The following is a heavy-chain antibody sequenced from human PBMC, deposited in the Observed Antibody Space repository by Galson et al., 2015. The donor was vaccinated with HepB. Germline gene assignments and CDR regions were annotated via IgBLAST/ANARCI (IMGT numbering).Heavy chain of an antibody. D-gene: IGHD4-23*01. CDR3: SKADVAGGGLHYGLDV. Sequence: SLRLSCAASGFTFSSYSMNWVRQAPGKGLEWVSYISSSSSTIYYADSVKGRFTISRDNSKNTLYLQMSSLRAEDTAVYYCSKADVAGGGLHYGLDVWGQGTTVTVS. V-gene: IGHV3-48*01. CDR2: ISSSSSTI. J-gene: IGHJ6*02. CDR1: GFTFSSYS.